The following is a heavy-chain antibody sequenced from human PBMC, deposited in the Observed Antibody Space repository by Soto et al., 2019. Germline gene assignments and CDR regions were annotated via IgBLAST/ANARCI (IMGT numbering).Heavy chain of an antibody. D-gene: IGHD5-18*01. CDR2: IYYSGST. J-gene: IGHJ6*02. Sequence: SETLSLTCTVSGGSISSYYWSWIRQPPGKGLEWIGYIYYSGSTNYNPSLKSRVTISVDTSKNQLSLKLSSVTAADTAVYYCAVQKDSYINYYYYCGMDVWGQVTTGTV. CDR3: AVQKDSYINYYYYCGMDV. V-gene: IGHV4-59*01. CDR1: GGSISSYY.